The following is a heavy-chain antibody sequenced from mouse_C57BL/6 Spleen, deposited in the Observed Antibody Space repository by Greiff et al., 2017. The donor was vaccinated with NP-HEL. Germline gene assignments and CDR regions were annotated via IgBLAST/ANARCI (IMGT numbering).Heavy chain of an antibody. D-gene: IGHD1-1*01. CDR1: GYSITSGYY. CDR2: ISYDGSN. CDR3: ARDDGRSPFDY. J-gene: IGHJ2*01. Sequence: ESGPGLVKPSQSLSLTCSVTGYSITSGYYWNWIRQFPGNKLEWMGYISYDGSNNYNPSLKNRISITRDTSKNQFFLKLNSVTTEDTATYYCARDDGRSPFDYWGQGTTLTVSS. V-gene: IGHV3-6*01.